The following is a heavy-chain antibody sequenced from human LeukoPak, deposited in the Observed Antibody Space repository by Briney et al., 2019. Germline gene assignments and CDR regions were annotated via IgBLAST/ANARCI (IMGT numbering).Heavy chain of an antibody. CDR3: ARGLHYYVAMDV. J-gene: IGHJ6*02. CDR2: IGSDNKP. V-gene: IGHV3-23*05. Sequence: GGSLRLSCEASGFTFSAYAMTWVRQAPGKGLEWVSSIGSDNKPHYSESVKGRFAISRDNSKNTLFLQLHNLRVEDTALYYCARGLHYYVAMDVWGQGTTVTVSS. D-gene: IGHD3-10*02. CDR1: GFTFSAYA.